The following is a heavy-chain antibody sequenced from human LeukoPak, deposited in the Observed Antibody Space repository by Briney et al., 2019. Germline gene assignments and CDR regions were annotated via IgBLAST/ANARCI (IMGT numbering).Heavy chain of an antibody. D-gene: IGHD3-10*01. CDR3: ARQTRDGSGSRGYSFDF. Sequence: GESMKISCKGSGYIFTHNWIGWVRQMPGKGLEWMGIIYPGDSDTRYSPSFEGQVTISVDKSISTAYLQWSSLKASDTAMYFCARQTRDGSGSRGYSFDFWGQGTLVTVSS. V-gene: IGHV5-51*01. J-gene: IGHJ4*02. CDR2: IYPGDSDT. CDR1: GYIFTHNW.